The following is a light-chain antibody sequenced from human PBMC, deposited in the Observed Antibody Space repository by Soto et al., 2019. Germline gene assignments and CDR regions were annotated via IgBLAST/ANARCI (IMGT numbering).Light chain of an antibody. J-gene: IGKJ1*01. CDR1: QSVTNI. CDR3: QQYNNWPRT. CDR2: GAS. Sequence: EIVMTQSPATLSVSPGERATLSCRASQSVTNILAWYQQKPGQAPRLLIYGASTRATGIPARFSGSGSGTDFTLTISSLQAEDFAVYYCQQYNNWPRTFGQGTKVEIK. V-gene: IGKV3-15*01.